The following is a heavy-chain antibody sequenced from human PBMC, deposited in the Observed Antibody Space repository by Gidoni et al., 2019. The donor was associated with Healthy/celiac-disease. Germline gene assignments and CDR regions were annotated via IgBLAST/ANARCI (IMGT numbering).Heavy chain of an antibody. D-gene: IGHD3-22*01. CDR3: ATALSYYYDSSGYYGY. Sequence: QVQLVQSGAEVKKPGASVKVSCTVSGYTLTELSMHWVRQAPGKGLEWMGGCDPEDGETIYAQKFQGRVTMTEDTSTDTAYMELSSLRSEDTAVYYCATALSYYYDSSGYYGYWGQGTLVTVSS. V-gene: IGHV1-24*01. J-gene: IGHJ4*02. CDR2: CDPEDGET. CDR1: GYTLTELS.